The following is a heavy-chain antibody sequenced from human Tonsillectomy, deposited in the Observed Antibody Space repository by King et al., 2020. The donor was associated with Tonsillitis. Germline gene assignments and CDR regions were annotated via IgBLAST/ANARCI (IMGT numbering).Heavy chain of an antibody. CDR3: ASFATVTTDDY. CDR2: ISYDGSNK. D-gene: IGHD4-17*01. CDR1: GFTFSSYA. V-gene: IGHV3-30-3*01. J-gene: IGHJ4*02. Sequence: VQLVESGGGVVQPGRSLRLSCAASGFTFSSYAMHWVRQAPGKGLEWVAVISYDGSNKYYADSVKGRFTISRDNSKNTLYLQMNSLRAEDTAVYYCASFATVTTDDYWGQGTLVTVSS.